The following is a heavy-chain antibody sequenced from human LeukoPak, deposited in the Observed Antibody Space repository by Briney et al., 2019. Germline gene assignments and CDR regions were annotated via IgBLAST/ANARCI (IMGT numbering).Heavy chain of an antibody. Sequence: GGSLRLSCAASGFTFSSYTMHWVRQAPGKGLEWVALISYDGRNEYFADSVKGGFTISRDNSKNTVYLQINSLRTEATTVYYCARELRGSSLDYWGQGTLVTVSS. V-gene: IGHV3-30*04. D-gene: IGHD3-16*01. CDR1: GFTFSSYT. CDR3: ARELRGSSLDY. J-gene: IGHJ4*02. CDR2: ISYDGRNE.